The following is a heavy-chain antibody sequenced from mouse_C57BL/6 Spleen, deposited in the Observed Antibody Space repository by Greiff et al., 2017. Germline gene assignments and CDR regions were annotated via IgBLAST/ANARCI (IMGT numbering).Heavy chain of an antibody. CDR3: ARRGSGYRMDY. CDR1: GFTFSDYG. D-gene: IGHD3-2*02. J-gene: IGHJ4*01. CDR2: ISRGSSTI. V-gene: IGHV5-17*01. Sequence: EVMLVEPGGGLVKPGGSLKLSCAASGFTFSDYGMHWVRQAPGKGLEWVAYISRGSSTIHYADTVKGRVTISRDNAKNNLFLQMAGVGAEDTAIYYCARRGSGYRMDYWGQGTSVTVSS.